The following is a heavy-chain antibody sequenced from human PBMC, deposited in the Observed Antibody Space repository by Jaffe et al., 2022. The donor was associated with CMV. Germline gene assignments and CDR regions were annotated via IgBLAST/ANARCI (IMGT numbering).Heavy chain of an antibody. CDR1: GASVTSNAYY. J-gene: IGHJ4*02. CDR3: AANPPGFGIDY. V-gene: IGHV4-39*01. D-gene: IGHD3-10*01. Sequence: QLQESGPRLVKPSETLSLTCTVSGASVTSNAYYWGWIRQTPGKGLECIGNVHYGGTPNYLASLKSRVTISIDASKNLFSLKLNSVTAADTAIYYCAANPPGFGIDYWGQGTLVTVSS. CDR2: VHYGGTP.